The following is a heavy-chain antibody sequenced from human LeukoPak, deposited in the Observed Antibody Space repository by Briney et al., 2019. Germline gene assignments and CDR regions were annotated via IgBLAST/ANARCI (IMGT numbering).Heavy chain of an antibody. J-gene: IGHJ6*02. D-gene: IGHD3-16*01. V-gene: IGHV1-69*13. CDR1: GGTFSSYA. CDR2: IIPIFGTA. Sequence: SVKVSCKASGGTFSSYAISWVRQAPGQGLEWMGGIIPIFGTANYAQKFQGRVTITADESTSTAYMELSSLRSEDTAVYYCARSSGGPFYYYYGMDVWGQGTTVTVSS. CDR3: ARSSGGPFYYYYGMDV.